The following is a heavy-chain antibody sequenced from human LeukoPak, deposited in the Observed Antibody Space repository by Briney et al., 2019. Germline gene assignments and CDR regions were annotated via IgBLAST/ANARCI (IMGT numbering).Heavy chain of an antibody. D-gene: IGHD2-2*01. Sequence: SETLSLTCTVSGASISSGSHHWGWFRQSPEKGLEWIGSNYSGRTTYYTPSLTSRLSISVDTSKNQFSLLLNSVTAADTAIYYCAKHDGRGGNTMGALDSWGQGSLVTVSS. CDR2: NYSGRTT. CDR3: AKHDGRGGNTMGALDS. J-gene: IGHJ4*02. V-gene: IGHV4-39*01. CDR1: GASISSGSHH.